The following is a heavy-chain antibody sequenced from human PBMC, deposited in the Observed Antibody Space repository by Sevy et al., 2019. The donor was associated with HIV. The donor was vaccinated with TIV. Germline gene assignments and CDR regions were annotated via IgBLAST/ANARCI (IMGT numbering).Heavy chain of an antibody. J-gene: IGHJ6*02. CDR2: ISYDGSNK. Sequence: GGSLRLSCAASGFTFSSYGMHWVHQAPGKGLEWVAVISYDGSNKYYADSVKGRFTISRDNSKNTLYLQMNSLRAEDTAVYYCAKGSRIAARRGTYYYYGMDVWGQGTTVTVSS. CDR1: GFTFSSYG. CDR3: AKGSRIAARRGTYYYYGMDV. D-gene: IGHD6-6*01. V-gene: IGHV3-30*18.